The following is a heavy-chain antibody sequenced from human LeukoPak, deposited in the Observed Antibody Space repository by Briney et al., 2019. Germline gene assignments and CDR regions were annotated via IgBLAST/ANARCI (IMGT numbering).Heavy chain of an antibody. CDR1: GYTFTSYG. CDR2: ISAYNGNT. D-gene: IGHD3-3*01. Sequence: ASVKVSCKASGYTFTSYGISWVRQAPGQGLEWMGWISAYNGNTNYAQKIQGRVTMTTDTSTSTAYMELRSLRSDDTAVYYCARDEYYDFWSGYYNGLYYFDYWGQGTLVTVSS. V-gene: IGHV1-18*01. CDR3: ARDEYYDFWSGYYNGLYYFDY. J-gene: IGHJ4*02.